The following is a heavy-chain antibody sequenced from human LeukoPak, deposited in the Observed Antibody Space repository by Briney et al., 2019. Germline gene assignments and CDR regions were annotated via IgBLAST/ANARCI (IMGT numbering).Heavy chain of an antibody. Sequence: PSETLSLTCTVSGGSISSYYWSWNRQPPGKGLEWIGYIYYSGSTNYNPSLKSRVTISVDTSKNQFSLKLSSVTAADTAVYYCARGGETYYYDSSGYYYDYWGQGTLVTVSS. D-gene: IGHD3-22*01. CDR1: GGSISSYY. CDR2: IYYSGST. J-gene: IGHJ4*02. CDR3: ARGGETYYYDSSGYYYDY. V-gene: IGHV4-59*01.